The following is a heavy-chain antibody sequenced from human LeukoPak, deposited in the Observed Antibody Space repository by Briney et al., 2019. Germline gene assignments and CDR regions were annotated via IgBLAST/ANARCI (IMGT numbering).Heavy chain of an antibody. CDR3: ARTLATGSVWNYYGSGSPFPNWFDP. CDR2: IYYSGST. CDR1: GGSISSSSYY. J-gene: IGHJ5*02. Sequence: SETLSLTCTVSGGSISSSSYYWGWIRQPPGKGLGWIGSIYYSGSTYYKPSLKSRVTISVDTSKNQFSLKLNSVTAADTAVYYCARTLATGSVWNYYGSGSPFPNWFDPWGQGTLVTVSS. D-gene: IGHD3-10*01. V-gene: IGHV4-39*01.